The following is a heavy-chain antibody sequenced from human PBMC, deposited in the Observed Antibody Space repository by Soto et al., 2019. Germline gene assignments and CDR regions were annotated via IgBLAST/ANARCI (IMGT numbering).Heavy chain of an antibody. CDR2: IKFDGSTT. V-gene: IGHV3-74*01. CDR3: ARGIRNYYGVDV. D-gene: IGHD5-18*01. Sequence: EVQVVESGGGLVQPGGSLRLSCVASGFTFSTYWMHWVRQAPGKGLVWVSRIKFDGSTTSYVDSVKGRFTISRDNAKNTVYLQMNSLRAEDTGVYYCARGIRNYYGVDVWGQGTTVTVSS. J-gene: IGHJ6*02. CDR1: GFTFSTYW.